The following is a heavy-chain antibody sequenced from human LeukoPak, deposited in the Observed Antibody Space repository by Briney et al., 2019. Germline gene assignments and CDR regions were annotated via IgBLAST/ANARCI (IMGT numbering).Heavy chain of an antibody. Sequence: PGGSLRLSCAASGFTFSSYAMSWVRQAPGKGLEWVSAMSGSGGSTYYADSVKGRFTISRDNAKSTLYLQMNSLRAEDTAVYFCVRAEGSGSYYSWGQGTLVTVSS. CDR1: GFTFSSYA. V-gene: IGHV3-23*01. J-gene: IGHJ4*02. D-gene: IGHD3-10*01. CDR3: VRAEGSGSYYS. CDR2: MSGSGGST.